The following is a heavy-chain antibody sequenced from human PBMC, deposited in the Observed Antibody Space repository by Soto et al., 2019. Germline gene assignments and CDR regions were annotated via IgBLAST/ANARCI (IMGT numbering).Heavy chain of an antibody. CDR2: ISAYNGNT. J-gene: IGHJ4*02. CDR3: ATRSFSSWYQGHDY. Sequence: ASVKVSCKASGYTFSSYAISWVRQAPGQGLEWMGWISAYNGNTNYAQNFQGRVTLPTDTSTSTAYMELSSLRSEDTAVYYCATRSFSSWYQGHDYWGQGTLVTVSS. V-gene: IGHV1-18*01. D-gene: IGHD6-13*01. CDR1: GYTFSSYA.